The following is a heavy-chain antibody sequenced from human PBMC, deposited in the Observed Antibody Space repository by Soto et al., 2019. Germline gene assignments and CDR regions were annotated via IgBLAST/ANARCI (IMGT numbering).Heavy chain of an antibody. Sequence: GESLKISCKGSGYSFTSYWIGWVRQMPGKGLEWMGIIYPGDSDTRYSPSFQGQVTISADKSISTAYLQWSSLKASDTAMYYCARLDPLSNGSWYNPLPLYGMDVWGQGTTVTVSS. J-gene: IGHJ6*02. CDR2: IYPGDSDT. V-gene: IGHV5-51*01. CDR3: ARLDPLSNGSWYNPLPLYGMDV. CDR1: GYSFTSYW. D-gene: IGHD6-13*01.